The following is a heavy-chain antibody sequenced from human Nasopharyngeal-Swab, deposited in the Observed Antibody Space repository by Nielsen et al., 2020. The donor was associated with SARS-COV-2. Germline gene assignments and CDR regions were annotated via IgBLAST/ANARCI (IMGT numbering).Heavy chain of an antibody. CDR2: IYYSGST. CDR3: ARDSGYDLLDAFDI. J-gene: IGHJ3*02. Sequence: SETLSLTCTVSGGSISSYYRSWIRQPPGKGLEWIGYIYYSGSTNYNPSLKSRVTISVDTSKNQFSLKLSSVTAADTAVYYCARDSGYDLLDAFDIWGQGTMVTVSS. CDR1: GGSISSYY. V-gene: IGHV4-59*01. D-gene: IGHD5-12*01.